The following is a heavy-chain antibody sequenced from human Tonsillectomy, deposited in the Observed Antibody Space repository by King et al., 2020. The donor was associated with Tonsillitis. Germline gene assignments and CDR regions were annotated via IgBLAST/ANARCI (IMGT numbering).Heavy chain of an antibody. V-gene: IGHV4-39*01. J-gene: IGHJ4*02. CDR3: ASTPYYDFWSGYPRFDY. D-gene: IGHD3-3*01. CDR2: IYYSGST. CDR1: GGSISSSSYY. Sequence: QLQESGPGLVRPSETLSLTCTVSGGSISSSSYYWGWIRQPPGNGLEWIGSIYYSGSTYYNPSLKIRVTISVDTSKNQFSLKLSSVTAADTAVYYCASTPYYDFWSGYPRFDYWGQGTLVTVSS.